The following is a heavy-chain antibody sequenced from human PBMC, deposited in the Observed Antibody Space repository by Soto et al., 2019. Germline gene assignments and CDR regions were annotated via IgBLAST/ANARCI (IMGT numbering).Heavy chain of an antibody. CDR2: INPFDGSR. V-gene: IGHV1-46*03. D-gene: IGHD7-27*01. CDR1: GYIFTSYY. CDR3: SRVDPGETSPFDH. J-gene: IGHJ4*01. Sequence: GSVKVSCKASGYIFTSYYIHWVRQAPGQGLEWMGWINPFDGSRMFAQSFQGRVTMTRDTSTSTVYMEVSSLRSEDTAVYYCSRVDPGETSPFDHWGHGTLVTVSS.